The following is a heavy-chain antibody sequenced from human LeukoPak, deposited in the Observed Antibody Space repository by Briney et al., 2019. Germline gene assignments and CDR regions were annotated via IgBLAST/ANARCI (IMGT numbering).Heavy chain of an antibody. CDR3: ARGTYYYDSSGYSNFDY. D-gene: IGHD3-22*01. J-gene: IGHJ4*02. CDR1: GGSFSGYY. V-gene: IGHV4-34*01. CDR2: INHSGST. Sequence: PSETLSLTCAVYGGSFSGYYWSWIRQPPGKGLEWIGEINHSGSTNYNPSLKSRVTISVDTSKNQFSLKLSSVTAADTAMYYCARGTYYYDSSGYSNFDYWGRGTLVTASS.